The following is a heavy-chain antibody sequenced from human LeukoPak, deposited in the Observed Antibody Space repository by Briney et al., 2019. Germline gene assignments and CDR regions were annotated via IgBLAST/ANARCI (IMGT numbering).Heavy chain of an antibody. J-gene: IGHJ4*02. CDR2: ISGRGGST. Sequence: GSLRLSCAASGFTFNIHGLSWVRQAPGKGLEWVSAISGRGGSTYYADSVKGRFIISRDNSKNTLFLQMNSLRAEDTAVYYCAKDAVYDDSSGYFDYWGQGTLVTVSS. D-gene: IGHD3-22*01. V-gene: IGHV3-23*01. CDR1: GFTFNIHG. CDR3: AKDAVYDDSSGYFDY.